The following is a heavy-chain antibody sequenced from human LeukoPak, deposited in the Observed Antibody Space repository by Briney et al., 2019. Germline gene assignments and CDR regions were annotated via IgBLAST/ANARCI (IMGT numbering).Heavy chain of an antibody. CDR2: IYYSGST. CDR3: ASLSGGHFDY. CDR1: GGSISSSSYY. V-gene: IGHV4-39*01. Sequence: SETLSLTCTVSGGSISSSSYYWGWIRQPPGKGLEWIGSIYYSGSTYYNPSLKSRVTISVDTSKNQFSLKLSSVTAADTAVYYCASLSGGHFDYWGQGTLVTVSS. D-gene: IGHD3-16*01. J-gene: IGHJ4*02.